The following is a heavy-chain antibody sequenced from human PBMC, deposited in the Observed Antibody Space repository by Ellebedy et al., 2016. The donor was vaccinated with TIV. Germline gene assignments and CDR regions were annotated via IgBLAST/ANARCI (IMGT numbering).Heavy chain of an antibody. D-gene: IGHD1-1*01. J-gene: IGHJ3*02. CDR3: ARDGMPLLEDAFDI. CDR1: GFTFSSYA. V-gene: IGHV3-7*03. Sequence: GESLKISXAASGFTFSSYAMSWVRQAPGKGLEWVANIKPDGADKYYVDSVKGRFTISRDNAKNSLYLQMNSLRAEDTAVYYCARDGMPLLEDAFDIWGQGTMVTVSS. CDR2: IKPDGADK.